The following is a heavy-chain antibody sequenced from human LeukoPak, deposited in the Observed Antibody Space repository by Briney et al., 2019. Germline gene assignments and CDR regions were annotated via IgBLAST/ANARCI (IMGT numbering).Heavy chain of an antibody. CDR3: ARHVSITYAHFDQ. V-gene: IGHV4-59*08. CDR1: GASMSGDY. CDR2: VFFTGGT. J-gene: IGHJ4*02. D-gene: IGHD2-2*01. Sequence: KTSETLSLTCTVSGASMSGDYWSWIRQPPGKGLEWIGYVFFTGGTSYNPSLKSRLTISVDTSRSQFSLMLNSVTAADTAVYFCARHVSITYAHFDQWGQGALVTVSS.